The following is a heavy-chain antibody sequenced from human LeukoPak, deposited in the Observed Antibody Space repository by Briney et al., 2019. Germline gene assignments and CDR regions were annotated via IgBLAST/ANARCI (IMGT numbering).Heavy chain of an antibody. CDR3: ARVREDSSWSHFDY. Sequence: SETLSLTCTVSGGSISPYYWSWIRQPPGKGLEWIGYIYYSGSTYYHPSLKSRVTISMDTSKSQFSLRLTSVTAADTAVYYCARVREDSSWSHFDYWGQGTLVTVSS. D-gene: IGHD6-13*01. CDR2: IYYSGST. V-gene: IGHV4-59*12. J-gene: IGHJ4*02. CDR1: GGSISPYY.